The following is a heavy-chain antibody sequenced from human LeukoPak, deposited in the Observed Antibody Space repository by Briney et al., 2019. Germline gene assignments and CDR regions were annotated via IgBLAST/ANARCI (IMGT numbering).Heavy chain of an antibody. J-gene: IGHJ4*02. CDR3: ARGGGWLPDS. Sequence: SETLSLTCSVSGGSISSSSYCWGWVRQPPGKGLEWIGNICYSGSTNYNPSLKSRVTISIDTSKNQFSLKLSSVTAADTAVYYCARGGGWLPDSWGQGTLVTVSS. V-gene: IGHV4-39*07. CDR1: GGSISSSSYC. CDR2: ICYSGST. D-gene: IGHD6-19*01.